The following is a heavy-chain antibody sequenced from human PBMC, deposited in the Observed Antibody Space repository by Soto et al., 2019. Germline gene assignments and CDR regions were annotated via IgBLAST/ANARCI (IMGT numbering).Heavy chain of an antibody. CDR2: ISGSGGST. J-gene: IGHJ5*02. V-gene: IGHV3-23*01. CDR1: TRCS. CDR3: SKPGIEQLKGDYWFDP. D-gene: IGHD2-21*02. Sequence: TRCSLYHFSQAPGKGLEWVSAISGSGGSTYYADSVKGRFTISRDNSKNTLYLEMNSLRAEDTAVYYCSKPGIEQLKGDYWFDPWGQRNLVTDSS.